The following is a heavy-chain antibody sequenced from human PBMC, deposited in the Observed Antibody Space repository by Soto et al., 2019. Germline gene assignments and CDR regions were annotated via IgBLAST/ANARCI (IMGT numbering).Heavy chain of an antibody. CDR3: ARDRSLSILRFLEDIMDV. Sequence: GSLRLSCTASGFSFSDYSMNWVRQAPGKGLEWVSSISSSSIYIHYADSVKGRFTISRDNAKNSLYLQMNSLSAEDTAVYYCARDRSLSILRFLEDIMDVWGQGTTVTVSS. D-gene: IGHD3-3*01. V-gene: IGHV3-21*01. J-gene: IGHJ6*02. CDR2: ISSSSIYI. CDR1: GFSFSDYS.